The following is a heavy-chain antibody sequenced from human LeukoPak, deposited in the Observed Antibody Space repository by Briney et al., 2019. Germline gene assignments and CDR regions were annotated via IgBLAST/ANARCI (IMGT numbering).Heavy chain of an antibody. CDR2: IYTSGST. D-gene: IGHD3-22*01. Sequence: SETLSLTCTVSGGSISSYYWSWIRQPAGKGLEWIGRIYTSGSTNYNPSLKSRVTISVDTSKNQFSLKLSSVTAADTAVYYCARVAYDSSGYPYYYYYMDVWGKGTTVTVSS. CDR1: GGSISSYY. CDR3: ARVAYDSSGYPYYYYYMDV. J-gene: IGHJ6*03. V-gene: IGHV4-4*07.